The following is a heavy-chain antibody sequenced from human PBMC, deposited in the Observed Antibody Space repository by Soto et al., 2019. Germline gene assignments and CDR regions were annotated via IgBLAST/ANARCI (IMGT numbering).Heavy chain of an antibody. D-gene: IGHD1-26*01. V-gene: IGHV1-24*01. CDR2: MDPEDGET. CDR1: GYTLTELS. Sequence: ASVKVSCKVSGYTLTELSMHWVRQAPGKGIDGMGGMDPEDGETIYAQKFEGRVTMTEDTSTDTAYMELSSLRSEDTAVYSCATIGSYSLLPSYYFDYWGPGTLVTVSS. J-gene: IGHJ4*02. CDR3: ATIGSYSLLPSYYFDY.